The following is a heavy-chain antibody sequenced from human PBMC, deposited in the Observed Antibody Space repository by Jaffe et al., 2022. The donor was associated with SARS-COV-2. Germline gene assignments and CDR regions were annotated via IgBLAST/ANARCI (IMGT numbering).Heavy chain of an antibody. CDR1: GGSISSYY. D-gene: IGHD3-22*01. CDR3: ARDQGYDSSGTQGGSWFDP. CDR2: IYYSGST. V-gene: IGHV4-59*01. J-gene: IGHJ5*02. Sequence: QVQLQESGPGLVKPSETLSLTCTVSGGSISSYYWSWIRQPPGKGLEWIGYIYYSGSTNYNPSLKSRVTISVDTSKNQFSLKLSSVTAADTAVYYCARDQGYDSSGTQGGSWFDPWGQGTLVTVSS.